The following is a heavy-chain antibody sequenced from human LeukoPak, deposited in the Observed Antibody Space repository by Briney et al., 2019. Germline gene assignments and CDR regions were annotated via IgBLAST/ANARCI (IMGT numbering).Heavy chain of an antibody. V-gene: IGHV4-31*03. CDR1: GGSISSGGYY. CDR2: IYHSGNT. D-gene: IGHD3-3*01. CDR3: ARVAELRFLEWPPNYYMDV. Sequence: SETLSLTCTVSGGSISSGGYYWSWIRQHPGKGLEWIGYIYHSGNTYYNPSLKSRITISVDTSKNQFSLKLTSVTAADTAVYYCARVAELRFLEWPPNYYMDVWGKGTTVTVSS. J-gene: IGHJ6*03.